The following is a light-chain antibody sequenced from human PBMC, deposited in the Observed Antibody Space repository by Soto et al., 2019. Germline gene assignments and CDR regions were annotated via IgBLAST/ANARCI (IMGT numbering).Light chain of an antibody. Sequence: EIVLTQSPATLSLPPGERATLSCRASQSVSSYLAWYQQKPGQAPRLLIYDASNRATGIPARFSGSGSGTDFTLTISSLEPEDFAVYYCQQRSNWPPLFTFGPGTKVDIK. J-gene: IGKJ3*01. CDR3: QQRSNWPPLFT. V-gene: IGKV3-11*01. CDR2: DAS. CDR1: QSVSSY.